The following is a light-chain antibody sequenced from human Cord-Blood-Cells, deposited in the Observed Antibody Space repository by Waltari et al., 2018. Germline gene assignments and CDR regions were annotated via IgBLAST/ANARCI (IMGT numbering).Light chain of an antibody. CDR3: QQRSNWGFLT. V-gene: IGKV3-11*01. J-gene: IGKJ4*01. Sequence: EIVLTQSPATLSLSPGERATLSCRASQSVSSYLVWYQQKPGQAPRLLIYGASNRATGIPARFSGSGSGTDFTLTISSLEPEDFAVYYCQQRSNWGFLTFGGGTKVEIK. CDR1: QSVSSY. CDR2: GAS.